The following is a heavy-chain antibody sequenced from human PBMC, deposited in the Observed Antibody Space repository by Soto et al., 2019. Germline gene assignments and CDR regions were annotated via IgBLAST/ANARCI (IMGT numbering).Heavy chain of an antibody. Sequence: PGESLKISCKGSGYSFTSYWIGWVRQMPGKGLEWMGIIYPGDSDTRYSPSFQGQVTISADKSISTAYLQWSSLKASDTAMYYCATPPTMVRGVFDALDIWGQGTMVTVSS. D-gene: IGHD3-10*01. CDR3: ATPPTMVRGVFDALDI. V-gene: IGHV5-51*01. J-gene: IGHJ3*02. CDR1: GYSFTSYW. CDR2: IYPGDSDT.